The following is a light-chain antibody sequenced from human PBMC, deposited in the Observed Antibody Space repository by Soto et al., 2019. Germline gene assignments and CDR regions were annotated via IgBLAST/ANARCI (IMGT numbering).Light chain of an antibody. CDR2: DAS. CDR3: QQRGSWPAT. CDR1: QSVDRF. J-gene: IGKJ3*01. Sequence: EILLTQSPATLSLSPGERATLSCRASQSVDRFLAWYQQKPGQAPRLLIYDASYRATGIPASFRASGSGTDYTRTISSREAEDSAVYYCQQRGSWPATFGPGTKLDIK. V-gene: IGKV3-11*01.